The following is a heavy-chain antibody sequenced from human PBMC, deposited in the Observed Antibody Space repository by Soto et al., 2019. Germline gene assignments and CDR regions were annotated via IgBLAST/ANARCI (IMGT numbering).Heavy chain of an antibody. D-gene: IGHD4-4*01. CDR2: ISDTGSST. J-gene: IGHJ5*02. V-gene: IGHV3-23*01. CDR1: GFTFSSHA. CDR3: AKTQEGTIVGIFDP. Sequence: GGSLRLSCTASGFTFSSHAMSWVRQAPGKGLEWVSYISDTGSSTYLADLVRGRFTISRDNSKNTLYLQMNSLRVDDTAVYYCAKTQEGTIVGIFDPWGQGTLVTVSS.